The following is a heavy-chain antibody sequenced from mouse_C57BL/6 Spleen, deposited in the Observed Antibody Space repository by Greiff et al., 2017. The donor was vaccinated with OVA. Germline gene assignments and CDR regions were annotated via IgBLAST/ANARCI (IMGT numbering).Heavy chain of an antibody. Sequence: VQLQQPGAELVKPGASVKMSCKASGYTFTSYWITWVKQRPGQGLEWIGDIYPGSGSTNYNEKFKSKATLTVDTSSSTAYMQLSSLTSEDSAVYYCERRGAYDYDSYYFDYWGQGTTLTVSS. CDR1: GYTFTSYW. D-gene: IGHD2-4*01. J-gene: IGHJ2*01. CDR3: ERRGAYDYDSYYFDY. V-gene: IGHV1-55*01. CDR2: IYPGSGST.